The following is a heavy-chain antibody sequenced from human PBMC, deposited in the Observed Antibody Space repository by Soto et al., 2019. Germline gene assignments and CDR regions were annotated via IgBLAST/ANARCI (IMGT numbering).Heavy chain of an antibody. V-gene: IGHV4-59*08. J-gene: IGHJ3*02. CDR1: GGSISSYY. CDR2: IYYSGST. Sequence: SETLSLTCTVSGGSISSYYWSWIRQPPGKGLEWIGYIYYSGSTNYNPSLKSRVTISVDTSKNQFSLKLSSVTAADTAVYYCARHDGRDAFDIWGQGTMVTVSS. CDR3: ARHDGRDAFDI.